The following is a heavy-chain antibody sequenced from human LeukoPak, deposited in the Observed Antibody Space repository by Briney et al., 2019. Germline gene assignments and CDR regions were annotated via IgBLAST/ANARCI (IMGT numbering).Heavy chain of an antibody. V-gene: IGHV3-21*04. D-gene: IGHD2-15*01. CDR1: GITFSRYS. Sequence: GGSLRLSCAASGITFSRYSMNWVRQAPGKGLEWVSSISIGSTYIYYAHSVKGRFTISRDNAKNSLYLQTNSLRAEDTAVYYCAKSGLNRFDYWGQGTLVTVSS. CDR3: AKSGLNRFDY. J-gene: IGHJ4*02. CDR2: ISIGSTYI.